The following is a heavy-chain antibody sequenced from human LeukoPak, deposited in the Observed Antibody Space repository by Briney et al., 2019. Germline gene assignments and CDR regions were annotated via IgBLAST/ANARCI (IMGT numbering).Heavy chain of an antibody. Sequence: SETLSLTCTISGGSVNSGGYYWSWIRQSPGKGLEWIGYIYHSGSTNYNPSLKSRVTISVDRFKNHFSLKLKSVTAADTAVYYCARDYSGYEFDYWGQGTLVTVSS. CDR3: ARDYSGYEFDY. CDR1: GGSVNSGGYY. D-gene: IGHD5-12*01. J-gene: IGHJ4*02. CDR2: IYHSGST. V-gene: IGHV4-30-2*06.